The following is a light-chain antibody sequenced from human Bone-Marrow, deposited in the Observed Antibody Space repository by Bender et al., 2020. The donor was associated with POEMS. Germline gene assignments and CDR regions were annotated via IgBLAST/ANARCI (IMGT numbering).Light chain of an antibody. J-gene: IGLJ3*02. CDR3: TSFRLSATLTGV. CDR2: DVN. V-gene: IGLV2-14*03. Sequence: QSALTQPASVSGSPGQSITISCTGTSSDVGGYKYVSWYQHVPGKAPKLIIYDVNNRPSGVSNRFSGSKSGNTASLTISGLRAEVEADYYCTSFRLSATLTGVFGGGTKLTVL. CDR1: SSDVGGYKY.